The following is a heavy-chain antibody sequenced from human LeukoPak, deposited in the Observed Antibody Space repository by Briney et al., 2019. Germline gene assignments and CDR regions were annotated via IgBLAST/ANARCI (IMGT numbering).Heavy chain of an antibody. Sequence: RSSETLSLTCTVSGGSISSYYWTWIRQPPGKGLEWIGYIYYSGSTNYNPSLKSRVTISVDTSKNQFSLKLSSVTAADTAVYYCARGMVRGHYGMDVWGQGTTVTVSS. CDR3: ARGMVRGHYGMDV. D-gene: IGHD3-10*01. J-gene: IGHJ6*02. V-gene: IGHV4-59*01. CDR2: IYYSGST. CDR1: GGSISSYY.